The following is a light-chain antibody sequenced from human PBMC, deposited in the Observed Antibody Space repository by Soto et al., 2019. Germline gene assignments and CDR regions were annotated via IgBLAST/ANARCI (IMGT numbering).Light chain of an antibody. CDR3: LESKCWRPHV. CDR2: GAS. J-gene: IGKJ4*01. V-gene: IGKV3-15*01. Sequence: EMVMTQSPATLSVSPGERATLSCRASQSVSSNLAWYQQKPGQAPRLLIYGASTRATGIPARFSGSVSGTEFTLAVSNLLSYEFAAAYFLESKCWRPHVVGGGTKVDIK. CDR1: QSVSSN.